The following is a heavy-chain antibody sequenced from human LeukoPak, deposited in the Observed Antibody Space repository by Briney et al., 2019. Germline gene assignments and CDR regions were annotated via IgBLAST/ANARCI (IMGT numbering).Heavy chain of an antibody. J-gene: IGHJ3*01. V-gene: IGHV3-23*01. D-gene: IGHD3-22*01. Sequence: GGSLRLSCAASGFTVGTNYMSWVRQAPGKGLEWVSAISGSGGSTYYADSVKGRFTISRDNSKNTLYLQMNSLRAEDTAVYYCAQGYYYDSSGYYYVHWGQGTMVTVSS. CDR2: ISGSGGST. CDR3: AQGYYYDSSGYYYVH. CDR1: GFTVGTNY.